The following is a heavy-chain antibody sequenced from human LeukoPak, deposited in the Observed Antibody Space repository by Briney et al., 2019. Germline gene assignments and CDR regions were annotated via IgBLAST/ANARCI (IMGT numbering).Heavy chain of an antibody. Sequence: SETLSLTCTVSGGSIGSDYWTWIRQPPGKGLEYIGYIYYTGGTNYNPSLKSRVTISVDTSKNQFFLKLSSVTAADTAVYFCAKYGNSGWVIDNWGQGTLVTVSS. D-gene: IGHD6-19*01. CDR3: AKYGNSGWVIDN. CDR1: GGSIGSDY. V-gene: IGHV4-59*08. J-gene: IGHJ4*02. CDR2: IYYTGGT.